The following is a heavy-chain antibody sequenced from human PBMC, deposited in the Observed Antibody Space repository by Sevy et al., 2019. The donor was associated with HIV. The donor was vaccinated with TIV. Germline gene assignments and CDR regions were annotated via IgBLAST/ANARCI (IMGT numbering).Heavy chain of an antibody. D-gene: IGHD5-12*01. CDR2: IYPGDSDT. CDR3: ARPVEMATIDAFDI. CDR1: GYSFTSYW. Sequence: GESLKISCKGSGYSFTSYWIGWVRQMPGKGLEWMGTIYPGDSDTRYSPSFQGQVTISADKSISTAYLQWSSLKASDTAMYYCARPVEMATIDAFDIWGQGTMVNVSS. J-gene: IGHJ3*02. V-gene: IGHV5-51*01.